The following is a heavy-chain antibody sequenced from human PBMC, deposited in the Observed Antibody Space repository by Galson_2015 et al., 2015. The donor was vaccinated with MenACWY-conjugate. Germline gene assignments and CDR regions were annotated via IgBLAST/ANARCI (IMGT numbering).Heavy chain of an antibody. CDR2: ISYTGST. Sequence: SETLSLTCTVSGASISSYYWSWIRQPPGKGLESIGYISYTGSTNYNPSLKSRVTISADTSKNQFSLKLSSVTAADTAVYYCARLGMAARPYDYWGQGTLVSVSS. J-gene: IGHJ4*02. D-gene: IGHD6-6*01. V-gene: IGHV4-59*08. CDR3: ARLGMAARPYDY. CDR1: GASISSYY.